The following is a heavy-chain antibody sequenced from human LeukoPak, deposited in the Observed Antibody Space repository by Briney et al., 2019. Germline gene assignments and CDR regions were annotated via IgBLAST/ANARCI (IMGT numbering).Heavy chain of an antibody. V-gene: IGHV4-4*07. D-gene: IGHD3-10*01. J-gene: IGHJ5*02. CDR3: ARDQVASYGSGSGWFDP. CDR1: GGSISSYY. Sequence: PSETLSLTCSVSGGSISSYYWSWIRQPAGKGLEWIGRIFTTGSTNYNPSLKSRVTIPVDKSKNLCSLKLSSVTAADTAVYYCARDQVASYGSGSGWFDPWGQGTLVTVSS. CDR2: IFTTGST.